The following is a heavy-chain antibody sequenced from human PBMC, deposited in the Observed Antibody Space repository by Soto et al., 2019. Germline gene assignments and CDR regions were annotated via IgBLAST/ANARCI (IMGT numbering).Heavy chain of an antibody. CDR1: GDSISSTDYY. V-gene: IGHV4-30-4*08. CDR3: ARAPVGMDSINFFDH. J-gene: IGHJ4*02. Sequence: SETLSLTCTVSGDSISSTDYYWTWIRQLPGKGLEWIGYESYSGRTYYSPSYNPSLKSRVSISLDTSKNQVSLRLASVTVADTAVYYCARAPVGMDSINFFDHWGQGILVTVSS. CDR2: ESYSGRT. D-gene: IGHD2-8*01.